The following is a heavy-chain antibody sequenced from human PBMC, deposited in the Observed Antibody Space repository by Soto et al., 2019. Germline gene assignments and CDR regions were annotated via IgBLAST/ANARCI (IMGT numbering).Heavy chain of an antibody. V-gene: IGHV3-23*01. CDR3: AKDFGRLGATIRHRDRYYFDY. CDR2: ISGSGGST. CDR1: GFTFSSYA. J-gene: IGHJ4*02. Sequence: GGSLRLSCAASGFTFSSYAMSWVRQAPGKGLEWVSAISGSGGSTYYADSVKGRFTISRDNSKNTLYLQMNSLRAEDTAVYYCAKDFGRLGATIRHRDRYYFDYWGQGTLVTVSS. D-gene: IGHD5-12*01.